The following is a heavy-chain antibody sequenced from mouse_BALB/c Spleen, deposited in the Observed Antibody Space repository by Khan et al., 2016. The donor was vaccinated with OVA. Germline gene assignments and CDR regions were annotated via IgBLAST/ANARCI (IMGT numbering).Heavy chain of an antibody. CDR2: ISTYYGNN. D-gene: IGHD2-3*01. CDR3: ARDGISEFAY. Sequence: QVQLQQSGPEPVRPGASVKISCKGSGYTFADSGMHWVRQSPVKSLEWIGVISTYYGNNKYNQKFEGRATMTVDKSSSTAYMELARLTSEDSAVYCLARDGISEFAYGGQRTLVTVSA. CDR1: GYTFADSG. J-gene: IGHJ3*01. V-gene: IGHV1S137*01.